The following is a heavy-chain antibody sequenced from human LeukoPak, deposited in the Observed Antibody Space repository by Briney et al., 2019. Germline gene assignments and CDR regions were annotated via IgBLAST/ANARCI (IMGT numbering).Heavy chain of an antibody. D-gene: IGHD6-13*01. V-gene: IGHV4-34*01. Sequence: SETLSLTCAVYRGSFSGYYWSWIRQPPGKGLEWIGEINHSTSTNYNPSLKSRVTISVDTSKNQFSLNLSSVTAADTAVYYCARVTNIATAVDAFDIWGQGTMVTVSS. CDR1: RGSFSGYY. CDR2: INHSTST. J-gene: IGHJ3*02. CDR3: ARVTNIATAVDAFDI.